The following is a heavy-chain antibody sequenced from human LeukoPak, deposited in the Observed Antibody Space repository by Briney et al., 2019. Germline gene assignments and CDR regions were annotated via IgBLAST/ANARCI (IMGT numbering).Heavy chain of an antibody. J-gene: IGHJ4*02. CDR2: IKSKTDGGTT. V-gene: IGHV3-15*01. D-gene: IGHD2-21*02. CDR3: TTALIVVVTDDY. CDR1: GFTFSNAW. Sequence: GGSLRLSCAASGFTFSNAWMSWVRQAPGKGLEWVGRIKSKTDGGTTDYAAPVKGRFTISRDDSKNTLYLQMNSLKTEDTAVYYCTTALIVVVTDDYWGQGTLVTVSS.